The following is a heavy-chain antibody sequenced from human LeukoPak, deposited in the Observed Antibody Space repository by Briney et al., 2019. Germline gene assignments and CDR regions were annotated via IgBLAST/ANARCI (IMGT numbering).Heavy chain of an antibody. Sequence: PGGSLRLSCAASGFTFSSYAMSWVRQAPGKGLEWVSAISGSGGSTYYADSVKGRFAISRDNSKNTLYLQMNSLRAEDTAVYYCAKGREWLVQVFDYWGQGTLVTVSS. D-gene: IGHD6-19*01. V-gene: IGHV3-23*01. CDR3: AKGREWLVQVFDY. CDR1: GFTFSSYA. J-gene: IGHJ4*02. CDR2: ISGSGGST.